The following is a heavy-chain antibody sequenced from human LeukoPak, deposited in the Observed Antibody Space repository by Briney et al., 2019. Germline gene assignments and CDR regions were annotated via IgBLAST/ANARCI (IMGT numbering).Heavy chain of an antibody. Sequence: GGSLRLSCAASGFTFSGYAMNWARQAPGKGLEWVASINHNGNVNYYVDSVKGRFTISRDNAKNSLYLQMSNLRAKDTAVYFCARGGGLDVWGQGATVTVSS. CDR1: GFTFSGYA. CDR2: INHNGNVN. J-gene: IGHJ6*02. D-gene: IGHD3-16*01. V-gene: IGHV3-7*03. CDR3: ARGGGLDV.